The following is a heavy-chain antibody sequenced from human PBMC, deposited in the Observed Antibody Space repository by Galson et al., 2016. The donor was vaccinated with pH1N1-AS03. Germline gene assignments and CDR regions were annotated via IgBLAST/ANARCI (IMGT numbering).Heavy chain of an antibody. CDR3: ARTGFYDILTGSVPPFDF. Sequence: SETLSLTCIVSGGPISDFYWSWIRQPAGKGLEWIGRMFISGNTNYNPSLKSRVTMSRDTSKNQYSLKLSSVTAADTAVYYCARTGFYDILTGSVPPFDFWGQGILVTVSS. J-gene: IGHJ4*02. CDR1: GGPISDFY. D-gene: IGHD3-9*01. CDR2: MFISGNT. V-gene: IGHV4-4*07.